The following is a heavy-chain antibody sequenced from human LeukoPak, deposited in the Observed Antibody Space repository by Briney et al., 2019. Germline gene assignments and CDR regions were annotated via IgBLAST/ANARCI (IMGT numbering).Heavy chain of an antibody. J-gene: IGHJ4*02. Sequence: GGSLRLSCAASGFTFSDYYMGWIGQAPGKGLECVSYIHFSGSDIYYADSVRGRFTISRDNARNSLCLQMNSLRAEDTAIYYCARDIVAAGLFFDYWGQGTPVTVSS. CDR3: ARDIVAAGLFFDY. V-gene: IGHV3-11*01. CDR1: GFTFSDYY. D-gene: IGHD1-26*01. CDR2: IHFSGSDI.